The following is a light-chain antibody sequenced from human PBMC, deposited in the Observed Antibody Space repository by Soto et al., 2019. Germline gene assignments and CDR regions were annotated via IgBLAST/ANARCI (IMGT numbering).Light chain of an antibody. CDR3: SSYSGSNDLYV. V-gene: IGLV2-14*01. Sequence: VLTQPASVSGSPGQSITISCTGTSSDVGDYNYVSWYQQHPGKAPKLMIYEVSNRPSGVSNRFSGSKSGNTAPLTISGLQAADEADYYCSSYSGSNDLYVFGTGTKVTVL. CDR2: EVS. J-gene: IGLJ1*01. CDR1: SSDVGDYNY.